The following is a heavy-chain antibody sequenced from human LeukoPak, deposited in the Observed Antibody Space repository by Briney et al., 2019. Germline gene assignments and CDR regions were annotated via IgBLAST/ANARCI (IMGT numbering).Heavy chain of an antibody. Sequence: SVNVSCTASGGTFSSYAISWVRQAPGQGLEWMGGIIPIFGTANYAQKFQGRVTITADESTSTAYMELSSLRSEDTAVYYCAREYSGYDSSPYFDYWGQGTLVTVSS. CDR3: AREYSGYDSSPYFDY. CDR2: IIPIFGTA. CDR1: GGTFSSYA. D-gene: IGHD5-12*01. J-gene: IGHJ4*02. V-gene: IGHV1-69*13.